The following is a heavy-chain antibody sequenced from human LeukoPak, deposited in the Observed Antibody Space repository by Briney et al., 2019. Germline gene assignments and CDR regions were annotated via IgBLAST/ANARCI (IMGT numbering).Heavy chain of an antibody. CDR1: GFTFSSYA. CDR2: ISGSGGST. J-gene: IGHJ2*01. CDR3: AKDGNICDGDCYPYWYFDL. D-gene: IGHD2-21*02. V-gene: IGHV3-23*01. Sequence: PGGSLRLSCAASGFTFSSYAMSWVRQAPGKGLEWVSAISGSGGSTYYADSVKGRFTISRDNSKNTLYLQMNSLRAEDTAVYYCAKDGNICDGDCYPYWYFDLWGRGTLVTVSS.